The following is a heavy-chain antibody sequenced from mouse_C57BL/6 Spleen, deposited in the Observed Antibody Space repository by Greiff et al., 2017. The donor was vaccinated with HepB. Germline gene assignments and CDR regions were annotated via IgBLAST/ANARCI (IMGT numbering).Heavy chain of an antibody. CDR1: GYAFSSYW. D-gene: IGHD3-2*01. Sequence: QVQLKQSGAELVKPGASVKISCKASGYAFSSYWMNWVKQRPGKGLEWIGQIYPGDGDTNYNGKFKGKATLTADKSSSTAYMQLSSLTSEDSAVYFCARGRQLYAMDYWGQGTSVTVSS. V-gene: IGHV1-80*01. CDR2: IYPGDGDT. J-gene: IGHJ4*01. CDR3: ARGRQLYAMDY.